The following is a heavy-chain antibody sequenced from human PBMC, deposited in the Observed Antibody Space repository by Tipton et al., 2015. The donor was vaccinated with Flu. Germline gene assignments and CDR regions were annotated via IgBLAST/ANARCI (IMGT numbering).Heavy chain of an antibody. CDR1: GGSISTTIYY. Sequence: TLSLTCTVSGGSISTTIYYWGWVRQPPGKGLEWIGSIYYSGTTYYNPSLKSRVTISIDTSKNQFSLRLSFVTAADTAVYYCAREKDSRGSEYFQQWGQGTLVTVSS. J-gene: IGHJ1*01. CDR2: IYYSGTT. D-gene: IGHD6-19*01. V-gene: IGHV4-39*07. CDR3: AREKDSRGSEYFQQ.